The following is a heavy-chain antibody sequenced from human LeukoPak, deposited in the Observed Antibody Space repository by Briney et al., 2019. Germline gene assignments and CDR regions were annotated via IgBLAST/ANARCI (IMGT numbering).Heavy chain of an antibody. D-gene: IGHD3-22*01. J-gene: IGHJ4*02. Sequence: ASVKVSCKASGYTFTGYYMHWVRQAPGQGLEWMGWINPISGSTNYAQKFQGRVTITRDTSISTAYMELSRLRSDDTAVYYCASELAAWYDYDSIGYQTDYWGQGTLVTVSS. CDR3: ASELAAWYDYDSIGYQTDY. CDR1: GYTFTGYY. V-gene: IGHV1-2*02. CDR2: INPISGST.